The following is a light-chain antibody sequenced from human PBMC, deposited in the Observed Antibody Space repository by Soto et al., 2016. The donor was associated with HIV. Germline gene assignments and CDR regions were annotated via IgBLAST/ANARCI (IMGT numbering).Light chain of an antibody. CDR1: QGISSY. CDR3: QQYKTYPLT. CDR2: AAS. J-gene: IGKJ4*01. Sequence: DIQLTQSPSFLSASVGDRVTITCRASQGISSYLNWYQQKPGKAPKLLIYAASSLQSGVSSKFSGSRSGTDFTLTISSLQPEDFATYFCQQYKTYPLTFGGGTKVQIK. V-gene: IGKV1-39*02.